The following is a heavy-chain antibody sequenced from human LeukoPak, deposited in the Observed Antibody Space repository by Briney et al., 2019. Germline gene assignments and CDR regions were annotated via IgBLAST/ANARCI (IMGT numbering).Heavy chain of an antibody. CDR1: GYTFTSYG. D-gene: IGHD5-12*01. V-gene: IGHV1-18*01. CDR3: ARDRGYVSASPCDY. Sequence: ASVKVSCKASGYTFTSYGISWVRQAPGQGLEWMGWISAYNGNTNYAQKPQGRVTMTTDTSTSTSYMELRSLRSDDTAVYYCARDRGYVSASPCDYWGQGTLVTVSS. J-gene: IGHJ4*02. CDR2: ISAYNGNT.